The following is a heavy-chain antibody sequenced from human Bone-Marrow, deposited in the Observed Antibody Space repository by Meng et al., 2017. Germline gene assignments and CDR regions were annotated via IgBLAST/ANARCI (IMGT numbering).Heavy chain of an antibody. Sequence: GSLRLSCTVSGGSISSYYWSWIRQLAGKGLEWIGRIYTSGSTNYNPSLKSRVTMSVDTSKNQFPLKLSSVTAADTAVYYCARGVRGVKTFDYWGQGTLVTVSS. V-gene: IGHV4-4*07. D-gene: IGHD3-10*01. J-gene: IGHJ4*02. CDR3: ARGVRGVKTFDY. CDR2: IYTSGST. CDR1: GGSISSYY.